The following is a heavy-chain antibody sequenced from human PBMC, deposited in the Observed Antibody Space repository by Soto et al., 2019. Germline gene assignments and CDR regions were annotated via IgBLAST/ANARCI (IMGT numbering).Heavy chain of an antibody. J-gene: IGHJ4*02. V-gene: IGHV3-30-3*01. D-gene: IGHD3-10*01. CDR3: ARDPMGRYYGSGSYYFDY. Sequence: QVQLVESGGGVVQPGRSLRLSCAASGFTFSSYAMHWVRQAPGKGLEWVAVISYDGSNKYYADSVKGRFTISRDNSKKTLYLQMNSLRAEDTAVYYCARDPMGRYYGSGSYYFDYWGQGTLVTVYS. CDR1: GFTFSSYA. CDR2: ISYDGSNK.